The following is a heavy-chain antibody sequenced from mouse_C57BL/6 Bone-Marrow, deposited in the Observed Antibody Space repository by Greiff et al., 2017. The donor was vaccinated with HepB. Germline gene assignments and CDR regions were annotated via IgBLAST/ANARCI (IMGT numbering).Heavy chain of an antibody. V-gene: IGHV1-5*01. CDR1: GYTFTSYW. Sequence: VQLKQSGTVLARPGASVKMSCKTSGYTFTSYWMHWVKQRPGQGLEWIGAIYPGNSDTSYNQKFKGKAKMTAVTSASTAYMELSSLTNEDCAVYYCTRQGYYDGYYPYYFDYWGQGTTLTVSS. D-gene: IGHD2-3*01. J-gene: IGHJ2*01. CDR2: IYPGNSDT. CDR3: TRQGYYDGYYPYYFDY.